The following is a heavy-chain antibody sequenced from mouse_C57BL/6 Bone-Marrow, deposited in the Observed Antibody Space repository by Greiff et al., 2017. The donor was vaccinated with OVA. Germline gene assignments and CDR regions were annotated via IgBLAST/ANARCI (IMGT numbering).Heavy chain of an antibody. CDR2: ISYSGST. Sequence: EVKLVESGPGMVKPSQSLSLTCTVTGYSITSGYDWHWIRHFPGNKLEWMGYISYSGSTNYNPSLKSRISITHDTSKNHFFLKLNSVTIEDTATYYWAIGLLPAWFAYWGKGTLVTVSA. D-gene: IGHD2-3*01. J-gene: IGHJ3*01. V-gene: IGHV3-1*01. CDR3: AIGLLPAWFAY. CDR1: GYSITSGYD.